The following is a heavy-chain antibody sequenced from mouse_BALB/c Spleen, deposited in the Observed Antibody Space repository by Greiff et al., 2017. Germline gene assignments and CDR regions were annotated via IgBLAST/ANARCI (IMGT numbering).Heavy chain of an antibody. Sequence: QVQLQQSGAELAKPGASVKMSCKASGYTFTSYWMHWVKQRPGQGLEWIGYINPSTGYTEYNQKFKDKATLTADKSSSTAYMQLSSLTSEDSAVYYCARDGYGSSYRYFDYWGQGTTLTVSS. V-gene: IGHV1-7*01. CDR2: INPSTGYT. D-gene: IGHD1-1*01. J-gene: IGHJ2*01. CDR3: ARDGYGSSYRYFDY. CDR1: GYTFTSYW.